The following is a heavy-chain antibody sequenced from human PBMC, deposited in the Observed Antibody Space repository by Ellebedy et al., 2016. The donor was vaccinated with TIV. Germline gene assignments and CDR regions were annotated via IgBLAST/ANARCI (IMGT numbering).Heavy chain of an antibody. Sequence: GESLKISCAASGFTFSSYAMTWVRQAPGKGLEWVSSLSGSGGNTYYADSVKGRFTISRDNSNNTLYLQMNSLRVEDTAIYYCAKEAQDGTLFGVVTYCDSWGKGTLASVSS. CDR3: AKEAQDGTLFGVVTYCDS. D-gene: IGHD3-3*01. V-gene: IGHV3-23*01. J-gene: IGHJ4*02. CDR2: LSGSGGNT. CDR1: GFTFSSYA.